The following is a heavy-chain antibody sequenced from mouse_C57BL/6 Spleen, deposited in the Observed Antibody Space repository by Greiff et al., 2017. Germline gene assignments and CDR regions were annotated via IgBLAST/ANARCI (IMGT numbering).Heavy chain of an antibody. CDR3: ARRGFYYFDY. D-gene: IGHD1-1*01. Sequence: VQLQQPGAELVMPGASVKLSCKASGYTFTSYWMHWVKQRPGQGLEWIGEIDPSDSYTNYNQKFEGKSTLTVDKYSSTAYMQLSSLTSEDSSVYYCARRGFYYFDYWGQGTTLTVSS. CDR2: IDPSDSYT. CDR1: GYTFTSYW. V-gene: IGHV1-69*01. J-gene: IGHJ2*01.